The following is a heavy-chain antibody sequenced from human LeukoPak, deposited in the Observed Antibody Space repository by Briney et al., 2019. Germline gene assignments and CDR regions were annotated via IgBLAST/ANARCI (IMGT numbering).Heavy chain of an antibody. V-gene: IGHV4-59*01. J-gene: IGHJ5*02. CDR2: IYYSGST. Sequence: PSETLSLTCTVSGGSISSYYWSWIRQPPGKGLEWIGYIYYSGSTNYNPSLKSRVTISVDTSKNQFSLKLSSVTAADTAVYYCARGSTSREWFDPWGQGTLVTVSS. CDR3: ARGSTSREWFDP. D-gene: IGHD2-2*01. CDR1: GGSISSYY.